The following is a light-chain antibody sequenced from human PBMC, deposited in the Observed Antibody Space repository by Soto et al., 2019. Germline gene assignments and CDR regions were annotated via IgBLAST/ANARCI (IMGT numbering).Light chain of an antibody. CDR3: QQYETFSGT. CDR2: DAS. V-gene: IGKV1-5*01. Sequence: DIQMTQSPSTLSASVGDTVTVSCGASQSASGWLAWYQQKPGEAPKLLIYDASALPRGVPSRFSGSGSGTKFTLTIASLQPDDFATYYCQQYETFSGTFGPGTKVDIK. J-gene: IGKJ1*01. CDR1: QSASGW.